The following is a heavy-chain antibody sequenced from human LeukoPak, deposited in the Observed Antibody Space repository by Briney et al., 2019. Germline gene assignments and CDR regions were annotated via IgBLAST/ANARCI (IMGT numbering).Heavy chain of an antibody. Sequence: SVKVSCKASGYTFTSYYMHWVRQAPGQGLEWMGRIIPIFGTANYAQKFQGRVTITTDESTSTAYMELSNLRSEDTAVYYCARAGSAGDDWGQGTLVTVSS. CDR2: IIPIFGTA. CDR1: GYTFTSYY. J-gene: IGHJ4*02. D-gene: IGHD2-15*01. CDR3: ARAGSAGDD. V-gene: IGHV1-69*05.